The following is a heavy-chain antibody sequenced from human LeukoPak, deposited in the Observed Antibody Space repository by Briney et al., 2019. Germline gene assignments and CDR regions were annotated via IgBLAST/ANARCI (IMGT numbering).Heavy chain of an antibody. V-gene: IGHV3-7*01. J-gene: IGHJ4*02. CDR3: VREYFYNSSGFRALRY. CDR1: GFAFNTYC. D-gene: IGHD3-22*01. CDR2: IKEDGSER. Sequence: PGGSLRLSCVASGFAFNTYCMSWVRQAPGKGLDWVANIKEDGSERYYVDSVKGRFTISRDNTKYSLYLQMSSLRAEDTAVYYCVREYFYNSSGFRALRYWGQGTLVTVSS.